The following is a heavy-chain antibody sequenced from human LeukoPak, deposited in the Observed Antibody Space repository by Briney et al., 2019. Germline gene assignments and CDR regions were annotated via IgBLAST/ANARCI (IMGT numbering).Heavy chain of an antibody. D-gene: IGHD1-26*01. V-gene: IGHV3-23*01. Sequence: GGSLRLSCAASGFTFSSYAMSWVRQAPGKGLEWVSPISGSGGSTYYADSVKGRFTISRDNSKNTLYLQMNSLRAEDTAVYYCARGGSDPVSGRYYGGGAFDIWGQGTMVTVSS. CDR3: ARGGSDPVSGRYYGGGAFDI. CDR2: ISGSGGST. CDR1: GFTFSSYA. J-gene: IGHJ3*02.